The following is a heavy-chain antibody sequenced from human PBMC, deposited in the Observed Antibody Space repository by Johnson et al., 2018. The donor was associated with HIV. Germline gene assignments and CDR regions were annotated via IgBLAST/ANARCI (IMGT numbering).Heavy chain of an antibody. CDR1: GFTFSSYA. CDR3: AKDSPGWLVGAIGEDAFDI. CDR2: ISYDGSNK. Sequence: VHLVESGGGVVQPGRSLRLSCAASGFTFSSYAMHWVRQAPGKGLEWVAVISYDGSNKYYADSVKGRFTISRDNSKNTLYMQMNSLRAEDTAVYYCAKDSPGWLVGAIGEDAFDIWGQGTMVTVSS. D-gene: IGHD1-26*01. V-gene: IGHV3-30-3*01. J-gene: IGHJ3*02.